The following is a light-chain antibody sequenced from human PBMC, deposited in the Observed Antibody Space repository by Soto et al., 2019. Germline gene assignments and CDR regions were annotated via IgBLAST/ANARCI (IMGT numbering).Light chain of an antibody. CDR1: QSVSSY. J-gene: IGKJ5*01. CDR3: QQYNPWPIT. V-gene: IGKV3D-15*01. Sequence: STARVSVDPGESVDLGGRASQSVSSYLAWYQQKPGQAPRLLIYDASNRATGIPARFSGRGSGTEFTRPRSRLQSEDSAAFYCQQYNPWPITFGQGARLEIK. CDR2: DAS.